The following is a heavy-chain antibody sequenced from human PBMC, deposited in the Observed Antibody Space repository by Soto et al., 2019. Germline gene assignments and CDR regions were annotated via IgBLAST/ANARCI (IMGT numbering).Heavy chain of an antibody. CDR2: ISYDGSNQ. Sequence: PGGSLRLSCAASGFTFNIYGMHWVRQAPDKGLEWVALISYDGSNQYYADSGKGRFTISRDNSKNTLFLQMNSLRADDTAVYYCAKDQASGQGSFDSWGQGTLVTVSS. CDR1: GFTFNIYG. CDR3: AKDQASGQGSFDS. J-gene: IGHJ4*02. V-gene: IGHV3-30*18.